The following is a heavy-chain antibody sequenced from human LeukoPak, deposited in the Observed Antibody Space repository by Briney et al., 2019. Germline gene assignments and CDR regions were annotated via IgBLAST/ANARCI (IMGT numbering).Heavy chain of an antibody. Sequence: PGGSLRLSCAASGFTFSSYSMNWVRQAPGKGPEWVSSISSGGSYIFYPDSVKGRFTISRDNAKKLLYLQMNGLRAEDTAVYYCARSVPAAIKNDAFDIWGQGTMVTVSS. CDR3: ARSVPAAIKNDAFDI. V-gene: IGHV3-21*01. J-gene: IGHJ3*02. CDR2: ISSGGSYI. D-gene: IGHD2-2*02. CDR1: GFTFSSYS.